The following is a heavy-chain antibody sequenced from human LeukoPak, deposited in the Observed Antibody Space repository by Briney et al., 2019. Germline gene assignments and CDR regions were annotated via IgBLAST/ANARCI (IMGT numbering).Heavy chain of an antibody. CDR1: GFTFSSYW. CDR3: ARDSLTGYYPPDY. Sequence: PGGSLRLSCAASGFTFSSYWMSWVRQAPGKGLEWVANIKQDGSEKYYVDSVKGRFTISRDNAKNSLYLQMNSLRAEDTAVYYCARDSLTGYYPPDYWGQGTLVTVSS. D-gene: IGHD3-9*01. V-gene: IGHV3-7*01. CDR2: IKQDGSEK. J-gene: IGHJ4*02.